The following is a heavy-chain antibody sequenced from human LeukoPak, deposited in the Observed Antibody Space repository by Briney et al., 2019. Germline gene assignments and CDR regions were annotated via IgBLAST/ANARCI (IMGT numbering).Heavy chain of an antibody. CDR2: INHSGST. Sequence: SETLSLTCTVSGGSISSYYWSWIRQPPGKGLEWIGEINHSGSTNYNPSLKSRVTISVDTSKNQFSLKLSSVTAADTAVYYCARGTYYYDSSGYNDAFDIWGQGTMVTVSS. CDR3: ARGTYYYDSSGYNDAFDI. CDR1: GGSISSYY. V-gene: IGHV4-34*01. J-gene: IGHJ3*02. D-gene: IGHD3-22*01.